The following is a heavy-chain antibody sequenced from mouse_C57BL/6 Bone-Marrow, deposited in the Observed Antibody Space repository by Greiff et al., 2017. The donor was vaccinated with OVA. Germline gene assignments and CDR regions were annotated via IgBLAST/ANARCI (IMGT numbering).Heavy chain of an antibody. CDR2: IYPGSGST. Sequence: QVQLQQPGAELVKPGASVKMSCKASGYTFTSYWITWVKQRPGQGLEWIGDIYPGSGSTNYNEKFKSKATLTVDTSSSTAYMQLSSLSSEDSAVYYWARGVYCMWYFNVWGTGTTVTVSS. D-gene: IGHD2-10*02. CDR3: ARGVYCMWYFNV. CDR1: GYTFTSYW. V-gene: IGHV1-55*01. J-gene: IGHJ1*03.